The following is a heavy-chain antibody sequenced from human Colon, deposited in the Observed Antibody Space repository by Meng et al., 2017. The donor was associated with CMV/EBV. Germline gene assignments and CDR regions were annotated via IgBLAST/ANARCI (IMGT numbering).Heavy chain of an antibody. CDR2: IYYSGST. V-gene: IGHV4-61*01. J-gene: IGHJ6*02. Sequence: LSCTVSGGSVSSGSYYWSWIRQPPGKGLEWIGYIYYSGSTNYNPSLKSRVTISVDTSKNQFSLKLSSVTAADTAVYYCARGALGYCSSTSCYSYYYYGMDVWGQGTTVTVSS. CDR3: ARGALGYCSSTSCYSYYYYGMDV. D-gene: IGHD2-2*02. CDR1: GGSVSSGSYY.